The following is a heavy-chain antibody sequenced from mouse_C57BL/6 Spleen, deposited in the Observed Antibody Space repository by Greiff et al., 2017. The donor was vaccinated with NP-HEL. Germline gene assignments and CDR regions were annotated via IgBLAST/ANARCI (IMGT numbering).Heavy chain of an antibody. CDR1: GYTFTDYY. V-gene: IGHV1-84*01. Sequence: QVQLQQSGPELVKPGASVKISCKASGYTFTDYYINWVKQRPGQGLEWIGWIYPGSGNTKYNEKFKGKATLTVDTSSSTAYMQLSSLPSEDSAVYFCARRGGYGSSPHWYFDVWGTGTTVTVSS. D-gene: IGHD1-1*01. CDR2: IYPGSGNT. CDR3: ARRGGYGSSPHWYFDV. J-gene: IGHJ1*03.